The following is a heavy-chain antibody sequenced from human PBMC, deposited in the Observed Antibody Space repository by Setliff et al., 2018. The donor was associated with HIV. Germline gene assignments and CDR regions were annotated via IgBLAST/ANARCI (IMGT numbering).Heavy chain of an antibody. CDR3: ARGAFGGIVVIDWYFDL. V-gene: IGHV1-8*02. D-gene: IGHD3-16*02. J-gene: IGHJ2*01. Sequence: GASVKVSCKASGYTFTSYDINWVRQATGQGLEWMGWLSPNSGNTGYAQKFQGRVTMTRNTSISTAYMELSSLRSEDTAVYYCARGAFGGIVVIDWYFDLWGRGTLVTVSS. CDR1: GYTFTSYD. CDR2: LSPNSGNT.